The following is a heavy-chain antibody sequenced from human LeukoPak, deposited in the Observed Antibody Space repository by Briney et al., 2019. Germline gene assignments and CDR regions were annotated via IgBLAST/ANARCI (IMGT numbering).Heavy chain of an antibody. V-gene: IGHV3-48*03. Sequence: GGSLSLSRAASGFTFSTFERNWVRQAPGKGLEWVSFINSSGSVIYYADFERGRFIISRDKAKNSLYLQMNSLRAEDTAVYYCARGRGSGNYHTPFSWGQGTLVTVSS. CDR3: ARGRGSGNYHTPFS. J-gene: IGHJ5*02. CDR1: GFTFSTFE. D-gene: IGHD3-10*01. CDR2: INSSGSVI.